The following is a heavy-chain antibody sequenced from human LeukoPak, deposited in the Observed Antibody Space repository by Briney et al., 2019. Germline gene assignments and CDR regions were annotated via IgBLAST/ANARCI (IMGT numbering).Heavy chain of an antibody. Sequence: SETLSLTCTVSGGSIISSNYYCAWIRQPQGKGLEWIGSIYYSGDTYYNPSLKSRLTISVDTSKNQFSLKLTSVTAADTAVYYCARHHHNGWSDYWGQGTLVTVSS. CDR3: ARHHHNGWSDY. V-gene: IGHV4-39*01. D-gene: IGHD6-19*01. CDR1: GGSIISSNYY. J-gene: IGHJ4*02. CDR2: IYYSGDT.